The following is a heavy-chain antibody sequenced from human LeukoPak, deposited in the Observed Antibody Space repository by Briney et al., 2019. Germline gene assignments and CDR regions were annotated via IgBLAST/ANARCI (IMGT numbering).Heavy chain of an antibody. V-gene: IGHV3-48*04. CDR3: ASQFSGWYMDY. J-gene: IGHJ4*02. CDR2: ISTSGTI. D-gene: IGHD6-19*01. Sequence: QAGGSLRLSCAASGFTFSGYSMNWVHQAPGKGLEWVSYISTSGTIYYADSVKGRFTISRDNAKNSLYLQMNSLRADDTAVYYCASQFSGWYMDYWGQGTLVTVSS. CDR1: GFTFSGYS.